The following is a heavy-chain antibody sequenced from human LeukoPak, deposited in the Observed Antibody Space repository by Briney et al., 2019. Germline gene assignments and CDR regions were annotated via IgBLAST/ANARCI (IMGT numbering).Heavy chain of an antibody. CDR3: AKSNGYGLVDI. J-gene: IGHJ3*02. Sequence: PSETLSLTCTVSGGSISSYYWSWIRQPPGKGLEWIGNIYHDGSSTYYNPSLKSRVTISLDTSRNQFSLKLTSVTAADTAVYYCAKSNGYGLVDIWGQGTMVTVSS. D-gene: IGHD3-10*01. CDR1: GGSISSYY. V-gene: IGHV4-59*12. CDR2: IYHDGSST.